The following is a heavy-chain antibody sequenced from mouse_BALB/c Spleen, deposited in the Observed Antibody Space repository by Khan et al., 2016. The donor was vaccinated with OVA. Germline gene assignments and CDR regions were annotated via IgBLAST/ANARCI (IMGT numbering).Heavy chain of an antibody. CDR3: VRDEADHRIDGWFAY. CDR2: INPSNGYT. CDR1: GYTFTSYT. D-gene: IGHD2-14*01. J-gene: IGHJ3*01. V-gene: IGHV1-4*01. Sequence: VKLLESGAELARPGASVKMSCKASGYTFTSYTIHWIHKRPGQGLEWIGYINPSNGYTNYNQKFKDKATLTTDKSSTTAYLQLSSLTSDDSAVYDSVRDEADHRIDGWFAYWGQGTLVTVSA.